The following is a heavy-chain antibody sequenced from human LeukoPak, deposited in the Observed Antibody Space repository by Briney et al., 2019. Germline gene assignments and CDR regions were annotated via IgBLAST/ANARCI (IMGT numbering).Heavy chain of an antibody. V-gene: IGHV3-30-3*01. CDR2: ISYDGSNK. CDR1: GFTSSSYA. D-gene: IGHD4-11*01. CDR3: ARGIRTTVTTGVDY. Sequence: PGGSLRLSCAASGFTSSSYAMHWVRQAPGKGLEWVAVISYDGSNKYYADSVKGRFTISRDNSKNTLYLQMNSLRAEDTAVYYCARGIRTTVTTGVDYWGQGTLVTVSS. J-gene: IGHJ4*02.